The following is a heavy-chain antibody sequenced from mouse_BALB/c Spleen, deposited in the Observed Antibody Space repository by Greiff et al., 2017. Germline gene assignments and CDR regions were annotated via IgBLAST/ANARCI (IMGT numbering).Heavy chain of an antibody. CDR3: ARSRSTVVAYYYAMDY. J-gene: IGHJ4*01. CDR2: IDPANGNT. CDR1: GFNIKDTY. V-gene: IGHV14-3*02. D-gene: IGHD1-1*01. Sequence: EVQRVESGAELVKPGASVKLSCTASGFNIKDTYMHWVKQRPEQGLEWIGRIDPANGNTKYDPKFQGKATITADTSSNTAYLQLSSLTSEDTAVYYCARSRSTVVAYYYAMDYWGQGTSVTVSS.